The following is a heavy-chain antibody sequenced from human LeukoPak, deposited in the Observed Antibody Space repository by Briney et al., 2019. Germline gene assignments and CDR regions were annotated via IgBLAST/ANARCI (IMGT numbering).Heavy chain of an antibody. CDR1: GFTVSTNY. D-gene: IGHD1-26*01. CDR3: VSGIVGALDY. V-gene: IGHV3-53*01. J-gene: IGHJ4*02. Sequence: GGSLRLSCAASGFTVSTNYMSGVRQAPGKGLEWVSVIYSGGSTYYADSVKGRFTISRDNSKNTLYLQMNSLRAEDTAVYYCVSGIVGALDYWGQGTLVTVSS. CDR2: IYSGGST.